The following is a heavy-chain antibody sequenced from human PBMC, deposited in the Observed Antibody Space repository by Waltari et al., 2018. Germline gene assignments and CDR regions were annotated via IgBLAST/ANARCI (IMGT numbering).Heavy chain of an antibody. CDR3: ARGALAGRFFDF. CDR2: VWYDGINK. CDR1: GFTFNRYV. Sequence: QGLLVESGGRVVQPGRSLRLSCAALGFTFNRYVMQWVRQAPGKGLEWVAAVWYDGINKYYADSVKGRFTISRDNSENTLYLQMNSLRVDDTATYYCARGALAGRFFDFWGQGTRVTVSS. D-gene: IGHD6-19*01. V-gene: IGHV3-33*01. J-gene: IGHJ4*02.